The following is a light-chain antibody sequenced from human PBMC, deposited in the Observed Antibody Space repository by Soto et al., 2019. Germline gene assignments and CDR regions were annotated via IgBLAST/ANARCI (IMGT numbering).Light chain of an antibody. CDR3: QQYGSSGT. V-gene: IGKV3-20*01. CDR1: QSVSNNY. J-gene: IGKJ1*01. Sequence: EIVLTQSPGTLSLSPGERATLSCRASQSVSNNYLAWYQQKPGQAPRLLIYGASNRATGIPDRFSGSGSGKDFPITISRQEPEDFAVYYCQQYGSSGTFGQGTKVEIK. CDR2: GAS.